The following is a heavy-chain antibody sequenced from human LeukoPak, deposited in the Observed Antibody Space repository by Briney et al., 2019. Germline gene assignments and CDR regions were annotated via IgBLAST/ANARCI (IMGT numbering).Heavy chain of an antibody. D-gene: IGHD6-19*01. V-gene: IGHV4-30-4*01. CDR1: GGSISSGDYY. CDR2: IYYSGST. J-gene: IGHJ2*01. Sequence: SETLSLTCTVSGGSISSGDYYWSWIRQPPGKGLEWIGYIYYSGSTYYNPSLKSRVTISVDTSKNQFSLKLSSVTAADTAVYYCARPGYSSGWYDWYFDLWGRGTPVTVSS. CDR3: ARPGYSSGWYDWYFDL.